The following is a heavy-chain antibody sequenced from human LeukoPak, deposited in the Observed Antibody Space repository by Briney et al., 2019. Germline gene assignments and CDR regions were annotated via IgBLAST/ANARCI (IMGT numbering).Heavy chain of an antibody. Sequence: ASVKVSCQASGYTFTSYDINWVRQATGQGLEWMGWMNPNSGNTGYAQKFQGRVTITRNTSISTAYMELSSLRSEDTAVYYCARVKGGYYGSGSYLDYYMDVWGKGTTVTVSS. CDR2: MNPNSGNT. CDR3: ARVKGGYYGSGSYLDYYMDV. J-gene: IGHJ6*03. CDR1: GYTFTSYD. D-gene: IGHD3-10*01. V-gene: IGHV1-8*03.